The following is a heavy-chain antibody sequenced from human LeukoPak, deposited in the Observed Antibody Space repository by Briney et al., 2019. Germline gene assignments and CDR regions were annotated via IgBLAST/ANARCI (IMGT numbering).Heavy chain of an antibody. CDR2: IYPGDSDT. J-gene: IGHJ4*02. Sequence: VESLKIPCKGSGYSFTSSWIGWVRQLPGKGLEWMWIIYPGDSDTRYSPSPQGQVTISADRSISTAYLQWSSLKASDTAIYYCARPSGTYNRFDYWGQGTLVTVSS. V-gene: IGHV5-51*01. CDR3: ARPSGTYNRFDY. D-gene: IGHD1-26*01. CDR1: GYSFTSSW.